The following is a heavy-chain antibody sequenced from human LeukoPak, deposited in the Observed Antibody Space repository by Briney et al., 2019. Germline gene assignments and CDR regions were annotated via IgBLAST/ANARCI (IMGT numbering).Heavy chain of an antibody. Sequence: ASVKVSCKAPGYTFTGYYMHWVRQAPGQGLEWMGRINPNSGGTNYAQKFQGRVTMTRDTSISTAYMELSRLRSDDTAVYYCARGHIVVVPTNWFDPWGQGTLVTVSS. V-gene: IGHV1-2*06. CDR3: ARGHIVVVPTNWFDP. J-gene: IGHJ5*02. CDR1: GYTFTGYY. CDR2: INPNSGGT. D-gene: IGHD2-2*01.